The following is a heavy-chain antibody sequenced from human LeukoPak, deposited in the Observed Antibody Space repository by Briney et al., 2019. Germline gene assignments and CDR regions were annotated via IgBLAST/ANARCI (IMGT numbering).Heavy chain of an antibody. CDR2: IKQDGSEK. V-gene: IGHV3-7*01. CDR3: ARGPLDS. Sequence: GGSLRLSCGASGFTFSSYWMSWVRQAPGEGLEWVANIKQDGSEKYYMDSVKGRFTISRDNAKNSLYLQMNSLRAEDTAVYYCARGPLDSWGQGTLVTVSS. CDR1: GFTFSSYW. J-gene: IGHJ4*02.